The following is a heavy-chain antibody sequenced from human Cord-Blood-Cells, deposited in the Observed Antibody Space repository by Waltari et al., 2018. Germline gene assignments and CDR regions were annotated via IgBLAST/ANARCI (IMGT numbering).Heavy chain of an antibody. D-gene: IGHD5-18*01. CDR1: GYTLTSHA. CDR3: ARCRDVDTAIPFDY. Sequence: QVQLVQSGAEVKKPGASVKVSCKASGYTLTSHAMHWVRPAPGQRLEWMGWINAGNGNTKYSQKFQGRVTITRDTSASTAYMELSSLRSEDTAVYYCARCRDVDTAIPFDYWGQGTLVTVSS. V-gene: IGHV1-3*01. J-gene: IGHJ4*02. CDR2: INAGNGNT.